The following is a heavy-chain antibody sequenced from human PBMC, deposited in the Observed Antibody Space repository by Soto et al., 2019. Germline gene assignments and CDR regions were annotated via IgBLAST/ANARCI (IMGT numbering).Heavy chain of an antibody. D-gene: IGHD3-9*01. J-gene: IGHJ3*02. CDR2: TYYRSKWYN. Sequence: SQTRSLTCAISGDSVSSNSAAWNWIRQSPSRGLEWLGRTYYRSKWYNDYAGSVKSRITINPDTSKNQFPLQLNSVTPEDTAVYYCARASPRYILTRYFGPSDAFDIPAQATMVTVSS. CDR1: GDSVSSNSAA. CDR3: ARASPRYILTRYFGPSDAFDI. V-gene: IGHV6-1*01.